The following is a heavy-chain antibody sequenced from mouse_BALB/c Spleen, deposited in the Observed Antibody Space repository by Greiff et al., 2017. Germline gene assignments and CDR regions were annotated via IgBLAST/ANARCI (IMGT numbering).Heavy chain of an antibody. V-gene: IGHV3-5*02. Sequence: EVKLQESGPGLVKPSQTVSLTCTVTGISITTGNYRWSWIRQFPGNKLEWIGYIYYSGTITYNPSLTSRTTITRDTSKNQFFLEMNSLTAEDTATYYCARLYGYFDYWGQGTTLTVSS. CDR1: GISITTGNYR. CDR3: ARLYGYFDY. CDR2: IYYSGTI. J-gene: IGHJ2*01. D-gene: IGHD1-1*01.